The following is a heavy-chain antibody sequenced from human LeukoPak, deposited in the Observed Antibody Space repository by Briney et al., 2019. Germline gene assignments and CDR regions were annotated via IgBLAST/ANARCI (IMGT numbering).Heavy chain of an antibody. CDR3: ARDSASGSYVENWFDP. CDR1: GYTFTGYY. Sequence: ASVKVSCKASGYTFTGYYMHWVRQAPGQGLEWKGWINPNSGGTNYAQKFQGRVTMTRDTSISTAYMELSRLRSDDTAVYYCARDSASGSYVENWFDPWGQGTLVTVSS. CDR2: INPNSGGT. D-gene: IGHD1-26*01. J-gene: IGHJ5*02. V-gene: IGHV1-2*02.